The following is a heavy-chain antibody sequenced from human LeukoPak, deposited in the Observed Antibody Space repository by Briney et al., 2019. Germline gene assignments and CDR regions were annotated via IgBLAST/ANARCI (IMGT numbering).Heavy chain of an antibody. CDR2: INHSGST. V-gene: IGHV4-34*01. CDR3: DFWAVASKNCSGGSCSTFDY. Sequence: SETLSLTCAVYGGPFSGYYWSWIRQPPGKGLEWIGEINHSGSTNYNPSLKSRVTISVDTSKNQFSLKLSSVTAADTAVYYCDFWAVASKNCSGGSCSTFDYWGQGTLVTVSS. D-gene: IGHD2-15*01. CDR1: GGPFSGYY. J-gene: IGHJ4*02.